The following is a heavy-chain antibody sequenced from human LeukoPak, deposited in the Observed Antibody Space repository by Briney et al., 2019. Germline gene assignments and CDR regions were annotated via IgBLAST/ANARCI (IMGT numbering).Heavy chain of an antibody. CDR1: GGSISSGGYY. CDR3: ARTTSKNLYCFDY. Sequence: PQTLSLTCTVSGGSISSGGYYWSWIRQHPGKGLEWIGYIYSSGSTYYNPSLRSRVTMSVDTSENQFSLKLSSLTAADTAVYFCARTTSKNLYCFDYWGQGTLVTVSS. CDR2: IYSSGST. V-gene: IGHV4-31*03. J-gene: IGHJ4*02. D-gene: IGHD1-1*01.